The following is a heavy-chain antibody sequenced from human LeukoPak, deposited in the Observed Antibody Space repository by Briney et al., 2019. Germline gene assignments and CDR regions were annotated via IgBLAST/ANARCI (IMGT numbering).Heavy chain of an antibody. D-gene: IGHD4-17*01. J-gene: IGHJ5*02. CDR1: GGSISSSNW. CDR3: AGIPETLPTVSLSWFDP. CDR2: IYHSGST. Sequence: SETLSLTCAVSGGSISSSNWWSWVRQPPGKGLEWIGEIYHSGSTNYNPSLKSRVTISVDKSKNQFSLKLSSVTAADTAVYYCAGIPETLPTVSLSWFDPWGQGTLVTVSS. V-gene: IGHV4-4*02.